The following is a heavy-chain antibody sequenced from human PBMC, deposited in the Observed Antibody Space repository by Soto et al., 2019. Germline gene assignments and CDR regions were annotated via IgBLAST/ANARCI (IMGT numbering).Heavy chain of an antibody. V-gene: IGHV4-59*01. CDR3: ARDFAAMVRGVRYYYGMDV. J-gene: IGHJ6*02. CDR2: IYYSGST. D-gene: IGHD3-10*01. CDR1: GGSISSYY. Sequence: PSETLSLTCTVSGGSISSYYWSWIRQPPGKGLEWIGYIYYSGSTNYNPSLKSRVTISVDTSKNQFSLKLSSVTAADTAVYYCARDFAAMVRGVRYYYGMDVWGQGTTVTVSS.